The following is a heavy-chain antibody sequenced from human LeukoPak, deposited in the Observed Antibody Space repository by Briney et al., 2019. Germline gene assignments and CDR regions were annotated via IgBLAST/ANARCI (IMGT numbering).Heavy chain of an antibody. CDR2: IFPRDSNT. CDR1: GHYFPDYW. CDR3: ARHGLFGCNDVGCYRSFFYYGTDV. D-gene: IGHD2-15*01. Sequence: GESLKISCRASGHYFPDYWIGWVRQMPGKGLEWMGIIFPRDSNTVYGPSFQGQVTISVDTSISTAYLQWSSLKASDTAIYYCARHGLFGCNDVGCYRSFFYYGTDVWGQGTAVTVSS. V-gene: IGHV5-51*01. J-gene: IGHJ6*02.